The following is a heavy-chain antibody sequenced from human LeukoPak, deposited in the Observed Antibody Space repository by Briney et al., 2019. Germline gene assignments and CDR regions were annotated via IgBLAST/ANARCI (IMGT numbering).Heavy chain of an antibody. J-gene: IGHJ4*02. Sequence: GASVKVSCKASGYTFTGYYMHWVRQAPGQGLEGMGWINPNSCGTNYAQKFQGRVTMTRDTSISTAYMELSRLRSDDTAVYYCASAPGIAVAGNIDYWGQGTLVTVSS. CDR2: INPNSCGT. CDR3: ASAPGIAVAGNIDY. V-gene: IGHV1-2*02. CDR1: GYTFTGYY. D-gene: IGHD6-19*01.